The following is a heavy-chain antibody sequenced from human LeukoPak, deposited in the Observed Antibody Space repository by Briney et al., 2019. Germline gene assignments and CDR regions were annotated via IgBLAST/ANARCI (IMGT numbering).Heavy chain of an antibody. CDR3: ASDGDCSSTSCTGFDI. CDR1: GYTFTGYY. V-gene: IGHV1-2*04. CDR2: INPNSGGT. J-gene: IGHJ3*02. Sequence: ASVNVSCKASGYTFTGYYMHWVRQAPGQGLEWMGWINPNSGGTNYAQKFQGWVTMTRDTSISTAYMELSRLRSDDTAVYYCASDGDCSSTSCTGFDIWGQGTMVTVSS. D-gene: IGHD2-2*01.